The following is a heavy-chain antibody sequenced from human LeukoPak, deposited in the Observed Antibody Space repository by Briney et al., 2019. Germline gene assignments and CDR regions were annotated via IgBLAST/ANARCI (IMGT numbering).Heavy chain of an antibody. V-gene: IGHV1-69*04. CDR3: ARGPHDGTYYFDS. CDR1: GGSFSNYA. Sequence: GASVTVSCKTSGGSFSNYAITWVRQAPGQGLEWMGRIIPMRDITNYAQNFQDRVTITADKSTTTVYMEVNSLISEDMAVYFCARGPHDGTYYFDSWGQGTLVTVSS. CDR2: IIPMRDIT. D-gene: IGHD1-26*01. J-gene: IGHJ4*02.